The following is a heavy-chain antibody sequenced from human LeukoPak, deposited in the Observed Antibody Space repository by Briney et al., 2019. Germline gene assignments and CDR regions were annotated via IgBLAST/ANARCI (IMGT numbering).Heavy chain of an antibody. Sequence: SETLSLTCTVSGGSISSYYWSWIRQPPGKGLEWIGYIYYSGSTNYNPSLKSRVTISVDTSKNQFSLKLSSVTAADTAVYYCARLGYGVGLYYYYYMDVWGKGTTVTISS. V-gene: IGHV4-59*01. CDR2: IYYSGST. CDR3: ARLGYGVGLYYYYYMDV. CDR1: GGSISSYY. D-gene: IGHD4-17*01. J-gene: IGHJ6*03.